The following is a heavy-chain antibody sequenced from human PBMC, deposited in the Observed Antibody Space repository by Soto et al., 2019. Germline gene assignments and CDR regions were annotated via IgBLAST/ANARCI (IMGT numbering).Heavy chain of an antibody. V-gene: IGHV1-46*03. J-gene: IGHJ4*02. CDR2: INPSGGST. Sequence: ASVKVSCKASGYTFTSYYMHWVRQAPGQGLEWMGIINPSGGSTSYAQKFQGRVTMTRDTSTSTVYMELSSLRSEDTAVYYCARDGYPGYSGYDPIATSVRHDYWGQGTLVTVSS. D-gene: IGHD5-12*01. CDR1: GYTFTSYY. CDR3: ARDGYPGYSGYDPIATSVRHDY.